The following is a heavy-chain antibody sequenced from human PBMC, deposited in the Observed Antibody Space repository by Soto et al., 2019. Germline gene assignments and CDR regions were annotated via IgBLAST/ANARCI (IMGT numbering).Heavy chain of an antibody. J-gene: IGHJ6*02. CDR1: GFTFSSYG. Sequence: QVQLVESGGGVVQPGRSLRLSCAASGFTFSSYGMHWVRQAPGKGLEWVAVIWYDGSNKYYADSVKGRFTISRDNSKNTLYLQMNSLRAEDTAVYYCARGDQLNRDYYGMDVWGQGTTVTVSS. CDR3: ARGDQLNRDYYGMDV. V-gene: IGHV3-33*01. D-gene: IGHD1-1*01. CDR2: IWYDGSNK.